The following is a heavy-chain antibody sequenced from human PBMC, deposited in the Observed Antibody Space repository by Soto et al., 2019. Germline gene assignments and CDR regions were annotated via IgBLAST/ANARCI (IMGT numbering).Heavy chain of an antibody. V-gene: IGHV4-39*01. Sequence: SETLSLTCSVSGASISSSSYYWGWIRQPPGKGLEWIGTIHYSGSTYYNSSLKSRVTISVDLSKNQFFMRLSSVTATDTSEYYCARYSTGWYDYFDYWGHGTLVT. D-gene: IGHD6-19*01. CDR3: ARYSTGWYDYFDY. J-gene: IGHJ4*01. CDR2: IHYSGST. CDR1: GASISSSSYY.